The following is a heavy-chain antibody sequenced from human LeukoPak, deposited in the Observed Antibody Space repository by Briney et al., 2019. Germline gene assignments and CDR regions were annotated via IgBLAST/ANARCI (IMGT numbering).Heavy chain of an antibody. CDR3: ATGPPFDI. J-gene: IGHJ3*02. CDR2: ISSSSSYI. Sequence: GALRLSCAASGFTFSSYSMNWVRQAPGKGLEWVSSISSSSSYIYYADSVRGRFTISRDNAKNSLYLQMNSLRAEDTAVYYCATGPPFDIWGQGTMVTVSS. CDR1: GFTFSSYS. V-gene: IGHV3-21*01.